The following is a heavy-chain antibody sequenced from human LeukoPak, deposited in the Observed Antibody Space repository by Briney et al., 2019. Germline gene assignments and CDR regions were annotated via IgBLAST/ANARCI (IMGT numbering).Heavy chain of an antibody. Sequence: GGSLRLSCAASGFTFSSYGMHWVRQAPGKGLEWVAVISYDGGNKYYADSVKGRFTISRDNSKNTLYLQMNSLRAEDTAVYYCAKDRYSSSSGDFDYWGQGTLVTVSS. J-gene: IGHJ4*02. V-gene: IGHV3-30*18. CDR2: ISYDGGNK. CDR3: AKDRYSSSSGDFDY. CDR1: GFTFSSYG. D-gene: IGHD6-6*01.